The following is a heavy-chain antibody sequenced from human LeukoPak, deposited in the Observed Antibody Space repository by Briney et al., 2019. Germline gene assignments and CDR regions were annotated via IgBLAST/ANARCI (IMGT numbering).Heavy chain of an antibody. J-gene: IGHJ3*02. CDR1: GGSISSYY. Sequence: PSETLSLTCTVSGGSISSYYWSWIRQPPGKGLEWIGYIYYSGSTNYNPSLKSRVTISVDTSKNQFSLKLSSVTAADTAVYYCAKDRRSTPDAFDIWGQGTMVTVSS. V-gene: IGHV4-59*01. CDR3: AKDRRSTPDAFDI. CDR2: IYYSGST.